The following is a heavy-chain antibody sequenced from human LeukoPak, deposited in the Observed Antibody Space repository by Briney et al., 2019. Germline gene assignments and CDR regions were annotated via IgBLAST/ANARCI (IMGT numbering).Heavy chain of an antibody. CDR2: IYYSGST. D-gene: IGHD4-11*01. V-gene: IGHV4-31*03. CDR1: GGSISSGGYY. CDR3: ARRGYSNYRVSNNWFDP. Sequence: SETLSLTCTVSGGSISSGGYYWSWIRQHPGKGLEWIGYIYYSGSTYYNPSLKSRVTISVDTSKNQFSLKLSSVTAADTAVYYCARRGYSNYRVSNNWFDPWGQGTLVTVS. J-gene: IGHJ5*02.